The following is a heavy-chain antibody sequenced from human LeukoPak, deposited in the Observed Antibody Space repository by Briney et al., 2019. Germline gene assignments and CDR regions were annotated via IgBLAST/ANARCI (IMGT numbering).Heavy chain of an antibody. CDR1: GGSISSSSYY. Sequence: PSETLSLTCTVSGGSISSSSYYWGWIRQPPGKGLEWIGSIYYSGSTYYNPSLKSRVTISVDTSKNQFSLKLSSVTAADTAVYYCARRDPEKLIDYWGQGTLVTVSS. CDR2: IYYSGST. J-gene: IGHJ4*02. CDR3: ARRDPEKLIDY. V-gene: IGHV4-39*07. D-gene: IGHD1-1*01.